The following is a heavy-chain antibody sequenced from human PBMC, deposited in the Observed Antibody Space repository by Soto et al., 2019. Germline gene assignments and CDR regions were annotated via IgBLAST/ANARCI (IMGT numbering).Heavy chain of an antibody. J-gene: IGHJ4*02. D-gene: IGHD5-18*01. Sequence: LSLTCAVSGGSITSNNWWSWVRQPPGKGLEWIGEIYHSGSINYNPSLNSRVTISVDKSKNHFSLNLISVTAADTAVYYCARAARGYSDFDYWGQGTLVTVSS. CDR1: GGSITSNNW. CDR3: ARAARGYSDFDY. V-gene: IGHV4-4*02. CDR2: IYHSGSI.